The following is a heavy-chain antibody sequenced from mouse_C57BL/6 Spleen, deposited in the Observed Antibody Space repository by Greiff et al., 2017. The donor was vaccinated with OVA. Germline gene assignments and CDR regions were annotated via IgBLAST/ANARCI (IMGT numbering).Heavy chain of an antibody. V-gene: IGHV1-4*01. J-gene: IGHJ3*01. Sequence: QVQLKESGAELARPGASVKMSCKASGYTFTSYTMHWVKQRPGQGLEWIGYINPSSGYTKYNQKFKDKATLTADKSSSTAYMQLSSLTSEDSAVYYWARGGTFITTVVAPGFAYWGQGTLVTVSA. CDR1: GYTFTSYT. D-gene: IGHD1-1*01. CDR2: INPSSGYT. CDR3: ARGGTFITTVVAPGFAY.